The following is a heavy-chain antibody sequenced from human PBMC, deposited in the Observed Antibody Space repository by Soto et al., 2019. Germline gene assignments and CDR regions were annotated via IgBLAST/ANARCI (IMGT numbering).Heavy chain of an antibody. J-gene: IGHJ4*02. V-gene: IGHV4-39*07. D-gene: IGHD6-13*01. Sequence: SETLSLTCTVSGGSISRSSYYWGWIRQPPGKGLEWIGSIYYSGSTYYNPSLKSRVTISVDRSKNQFSLKLSSVTAADTAVYYCASSHAGAHITAAVHWGQGTLVTVS. CDR3: ASSHAGAHITAAVH. CDR1: GGSISRSSYY. CDR2: IYYSGST.